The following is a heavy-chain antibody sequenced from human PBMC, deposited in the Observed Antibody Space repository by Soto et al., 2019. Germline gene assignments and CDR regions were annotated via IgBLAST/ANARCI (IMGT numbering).Heavy chain of an antibody. D-gene: IGHD3-22*01. CDR1: GGSISSGGYY. V-gene: IGHV4-31*03. CDR3: ARADYDSSGYYYYYYGMDV. CDR2: IYYSGST. Sequence: SETLPLTCTVSGGSISSGGYYWSCIRQHPWKGLEWIGYIYYSGSTYYNPSLKSRFTISVDTSKSQFSLKLSSVTAADTAVHYCARADYDSSGYYYYYYGMDVWGQGTTVPVSS. J-gene: IGHJ6*02.